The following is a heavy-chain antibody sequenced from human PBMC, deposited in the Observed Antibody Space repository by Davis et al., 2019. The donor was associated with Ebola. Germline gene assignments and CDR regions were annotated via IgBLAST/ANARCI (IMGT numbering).Heavy chain of an antibody. D-gene: IGHD6-19*01. CDR2: MNPNSGNT. CDR3: ARGRKIAVAGTDY. Sequence: AASVKVSCKASGGTFSSYAISWVRQAPGQGLEWMGWMNPNSGNTGYAQKFQGRVTVTRNTSISTAYMELSSLRSEDTAVYYCARGRKIAVAGTDYWGQGTLVTVSS. V-gene: IGHV1-8*02. CDR1: GGTFSSYA. J-gene: IGHJ4*02.